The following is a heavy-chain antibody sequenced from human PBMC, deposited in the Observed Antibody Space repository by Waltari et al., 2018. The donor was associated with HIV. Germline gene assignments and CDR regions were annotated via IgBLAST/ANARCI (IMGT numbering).Heavy chain of an antibody. J-gene: IGHJ5*02. CDR1: NSSISAKH. V-gene: IGHV3-53*01. CDR3: ATGVRYYGP. CDR2: IYPDDTT. D-gene: IGHD3-22*01. Sequence: EVLLAESGGGLIQPGGSLGLSCTASNSSISAKHVTWIRQAPGGSLEWVAVIYPDDTTHYADSGSGRFTISRAKSRTKVFLLMNSLFVDDTATYFCATGVRYYGPWGQGTRVTVSS.